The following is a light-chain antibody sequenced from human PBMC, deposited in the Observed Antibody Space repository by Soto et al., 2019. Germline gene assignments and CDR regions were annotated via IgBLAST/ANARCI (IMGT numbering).Light chain of an antibody. CDR3: GSWDSSLSALV. Sequence: SVLTQPPSVSAAPGQKVTISCSGSNSNIGNNYVSWYQQVPETAPKLLVYDDNRRPSGIPDRFSGSKSGTSATLGITGLQTGDEADYYCGSWDSSLSALVFGGGTKVTVL. V-gene: IGLV1-51*01. CDR2: DDN. J-gene: IGLJ3*02. CDR1: NSNIGNNY.